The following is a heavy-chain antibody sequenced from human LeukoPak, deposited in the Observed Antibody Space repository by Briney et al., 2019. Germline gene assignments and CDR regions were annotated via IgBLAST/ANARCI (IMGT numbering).Heavy chain of an antibody. Sequence: ASVKVSCKASGYTFTGHHMHWVRQAPGQGLEWMGRINPNSGDTNYAQKFQGRVTMTRDTSISTAYMELSRLRFDDTAVYYCARDYCSSTSCLFDYWGQGTLVTVSS. CDR1: GYTFTGHH. CDR3: ARDYCSSTSCLFDY. V-gene: IGHV1-2*06. J-gene: IGHJ4*02. D-gene: IGHD2-2*01. CDR2: INPNSGDT.